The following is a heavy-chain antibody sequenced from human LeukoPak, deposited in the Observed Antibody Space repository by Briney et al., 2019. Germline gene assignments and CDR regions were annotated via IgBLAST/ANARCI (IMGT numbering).Heavy chain of an antibody. CDR2: IYSSGTT. V-gene: IGHV4-59*01. Sequence: SETLSLTCTVSGGSINNYYWNWIRQPPGKGLEWIDYIYSSGTTNYNPSLKSRVTISVDTSKNQFSLKLTSVTAADTAVYYCERDAYSSSHMDVWSKGTTVTVSS. J-gene: IGHJ6*03. CDR3: ERDAYSSSHMDV. CDR1: GGSINNYY. D-gene: IGHD6-13*01.